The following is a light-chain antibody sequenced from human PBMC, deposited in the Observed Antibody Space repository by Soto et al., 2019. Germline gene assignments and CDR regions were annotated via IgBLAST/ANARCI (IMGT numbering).Light chain of an antibody. Sequence: EIVLTQSPATLSFSPGERATLSCRASQSVSNYLAWYQQKPGQAPRLLIYGASNRATGIPDRFSGSGSGTDFTLTISRLEPEDFAVYYCQQYDSSPPITFGQGTRLEIK. V-gene: IGKV3-20*01. CDR1: QSVSNY. J-gene: IGKJ5*01. CDR3: QQYDSSPPIT. CDR2: GAS.